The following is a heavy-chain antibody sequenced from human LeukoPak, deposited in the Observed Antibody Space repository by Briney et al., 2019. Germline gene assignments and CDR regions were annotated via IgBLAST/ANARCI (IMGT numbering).Heavy chain of an antibody. CDR3: ARGGDYGSGDYYFDY. D-gene: IGHD3-10*01. CDR2: IYYSGST. CDR1: GGSISSSSYY. V-gene: IGHV4-39*07. J-gene: IGHJ4*02. Sequence: SETLSLTCTVSGGSISSSSYYWGWIRQPPGKGLEWIGSIYYSGSTYYNPSLKSRVTISVDTSKNQFSLKLSSVTAADTAVYYCARGGDYGSGDYYFDYWGQGTLVTVSS.